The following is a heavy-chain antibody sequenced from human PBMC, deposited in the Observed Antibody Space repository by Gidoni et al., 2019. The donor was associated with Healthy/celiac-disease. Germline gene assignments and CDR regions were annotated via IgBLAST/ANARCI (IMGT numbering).Heavy chain of an antibody. V-gene: IGHV4-34*01. D-gene: IGHD1-7*01. CDR2: TNNSGST. Sequence: QVQLQQWGAGLLKPSETLSLPCAVYGGSFSGYYWSWIRQPPGKGLEWIGETNNSGSTNNNPSLKSRVTISVDTSKNQFSLKLSAVTAADTAVYYCARDLELRYYFDDWGQGTLVTVSS. J-gene: IGHJ4*02. CDR3: ARDLELRYYFDD. CDR1: GGSFSGYY.